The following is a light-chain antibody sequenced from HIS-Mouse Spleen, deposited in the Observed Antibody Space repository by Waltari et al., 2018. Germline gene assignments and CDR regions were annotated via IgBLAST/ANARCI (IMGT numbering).Light chain of an antibody. V-gene: IGLV3-1*01. J-gene: IGLJ2*01. Sequence: SYELTQPPSVSVSPGQTASITCSGDKLGDKYAWWYQQKPGQSPVLVIYQDSKRPSGIHERFAGSNSGNTATLTISGTQAMDEADYYCQAWDSSTVVFGGGTKLTVL. CDR1: KLGDKY. CDR3: QAWDSSTVV. CDR2: QDS.